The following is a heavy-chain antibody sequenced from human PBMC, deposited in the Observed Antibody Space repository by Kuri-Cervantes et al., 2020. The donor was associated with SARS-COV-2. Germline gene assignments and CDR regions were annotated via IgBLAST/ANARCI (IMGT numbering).Heavy chain of an antibody. J-gene: IGHJ4*02. Sequence: GESLKISCAASGFTFSSYAMSWVRQAPGKGLEWVSAISGSGGSTYYADSVKGRFTISRDNSKNTLYLQMNSLRAEDTAVYYCAKVSDSMTTVTTLGVWGQGTLVTVSS. CDR3: AKVSDSMTTVTTLGV. CDR2: ISGSGGST. D-gene: IGHD4-17*01. CDR1: GFTFSSYA. V-gene: IGHV3-23*01.